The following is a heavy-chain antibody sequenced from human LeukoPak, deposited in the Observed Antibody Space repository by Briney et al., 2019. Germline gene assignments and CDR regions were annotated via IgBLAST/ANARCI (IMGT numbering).Heavy chain of an antibody. D-gene: IGHD3-10*01. CDR3: ARDPGKDGPMDH. CDR2: IWHDGEVK. CDR1: GFTFSSYW. J-gene: IGHJ4*02. V-gene: IGHV3-33*08. Sequence: GGSLRLSCAASGFTFSSYWMHWVRQAPGKGLEWVAVIWHDGEVKYYVDSVKGRFTISRDNSKNRLYLQMDSLRGEDTAVYYCARDPGKDGPMDHWGQGTLITVSS.